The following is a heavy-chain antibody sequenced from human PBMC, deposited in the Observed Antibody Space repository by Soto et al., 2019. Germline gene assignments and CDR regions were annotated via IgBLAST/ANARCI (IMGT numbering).Heavy chain of an antibody. V-gene: IGHV1-69*01. CDR2: IIPIFGTA. CDR3: ARDPQFGAARPGVVWFDP. D-gene: IGHD6-6*01. Sequence: QVQLVQSGAEVKKPGSSVKVSCKASGGTFSSYAISWVRQAPGQGLEWMGGIIPIFGTANYAQKFQGRVTITADESTSTAYMELSSLRSEDTAVYYCARDPQFGAARPGVVWFDPWGQGTLVTVSS. J-gene: IGHJ5*02. CDR1: GGTFSSYA.